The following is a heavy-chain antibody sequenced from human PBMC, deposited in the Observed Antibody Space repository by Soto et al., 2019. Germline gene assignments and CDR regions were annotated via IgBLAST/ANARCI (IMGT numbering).Heavy chain of an antibody. D-gene: IGHD6-6*01. CDR3: AKDRPTTSSSKMDV. CDR1: GFNFSTFA. J-gene: IGHJ6*04. V-gene: IGHV3-23*01. Sequence: PVGPLRLSCAVAGFNFSTFASSCVRQAPGKGLEWVSTISGGGDGTYYADSVKGRFTISRDNSKNTMYLQMDSLRAEDTAVYYCAKDRPTTSSSKMDVWGKGTTVTVSS. CDR2: ISGGGDGT.